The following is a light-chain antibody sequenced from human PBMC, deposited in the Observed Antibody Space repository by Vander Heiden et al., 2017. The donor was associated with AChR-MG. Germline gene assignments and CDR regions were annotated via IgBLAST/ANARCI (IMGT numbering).Light chain of an antibody. CDR2: AAS. CDR3: QESFSSLWT. J-gene: IGKJ1*01. V-gene: IGKV1-39*01. Sequence: DIQLTQSPSSLSASVGDRLTITCRASQAISKYLNWYQQKPGKAPKLLIFAASSLQSGVPSRFNGSRSGTDFTLTISSLQPEDFASYYCQESFSSLWTFGQGTKVEIK. CDR1: QAISKY.